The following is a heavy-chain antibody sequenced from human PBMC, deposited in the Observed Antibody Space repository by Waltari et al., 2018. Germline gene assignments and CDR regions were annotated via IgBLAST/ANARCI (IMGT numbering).Heavy chain of an antibody. D-gene: IGHD2-15*01. J-gene: IGHJ6*02. V-gene: IGHV1-3*01. CDR1: GYSFADYG. CDR2: INCGNGNI. Sequence: QVQLVQSGAEVKEPGASVNISCKTSGYSFADYGVHWVRQAPGQRLEWMGWINCGNGNIEYSQKFQGRVTFTRDPSARTVSMELSSLTSGDRAVYFCARDRDDLVVVLGANYYAMSVWGQGTAVSVSS. CDR3: ARDRDDLVVVLGANYYAMSV.